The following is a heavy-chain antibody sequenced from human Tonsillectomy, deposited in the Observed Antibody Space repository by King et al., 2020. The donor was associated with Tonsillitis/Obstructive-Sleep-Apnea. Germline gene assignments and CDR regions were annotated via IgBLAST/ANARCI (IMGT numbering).Heavy chain of an antibody. CDR1: GGTFSSYA. CDR2: IIPILGIA. CDR3: ATWGSEGYFDY. V-gene: IGHV1-69*04. Sequence: QLVQSGAEVKKPGSSVKVSCKASGGTFSSYAISWVRQAPGQGLEWMGRIIPILGIANYAQKIQGRVTITADKSTSTAYMELSSLRSEDTAVYYCATWGSEGYFDYWGQGTLVTVSS. J-gene: IGHJ4*02. D-gene: IGHD7-27*01.